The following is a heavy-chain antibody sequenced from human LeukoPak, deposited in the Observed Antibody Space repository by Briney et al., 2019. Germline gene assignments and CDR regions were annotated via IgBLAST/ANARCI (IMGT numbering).Heavy chain of an antibody. J-gene: IGHJ4*02. D-gene: IGHD3-10*01. Sequence: PGGSLRLSCAASGFTFSGYNMNWVRQAPGKGLEWVSYISTGSSTMYYADSVKGRFTISRDDAKQSVYLHMNSLRVEDTAVYYCARGGDWGQGTLVTVS. CDR3: ARGGD. V-gene: IGHV3-48*01. CDR2: ISTGSSTM. CDR1: GFTFSGYN.